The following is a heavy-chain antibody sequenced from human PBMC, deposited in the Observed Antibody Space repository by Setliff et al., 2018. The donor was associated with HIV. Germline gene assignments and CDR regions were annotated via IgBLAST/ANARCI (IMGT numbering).Heavy chain of an antibody. V-gene: IGHV3-21*01. J-gene: IGHJ4*02. Sequence: KTGGSLRLSCAASGFTFSSHSMNWVRQAPGKGLEWVSSISRSSSYIYYSDSVKGRFTISRDNAGNSLYLQMNSLRVEDTALYYCARDFSWATDSWGQGTLVTVSS. CDR3: ARDFSWATDS. CDR2: ISRSSSYI. CDR1: GFTFSSHS. D-gene: IGHD2-15*01.